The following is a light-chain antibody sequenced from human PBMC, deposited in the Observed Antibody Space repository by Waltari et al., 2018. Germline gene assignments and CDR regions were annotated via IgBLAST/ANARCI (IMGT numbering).Light chain of an antibody. CDR3: QQTYTFPLT. CDR2: TAS. J-gene: IGKJ5*01. Sequence: DIQMTQSPSSVSASVGDRVTITCRARQGVDKWLAWYQQKPGKAPKLLIHTASTLHSGVPSRFSGSGSGTDFTLTISNLQPDDFAGYYCQQTYTFPLTFGQGTRLEIK. CDR1: QGVDKW. V-gene: IGKV1-12*01.